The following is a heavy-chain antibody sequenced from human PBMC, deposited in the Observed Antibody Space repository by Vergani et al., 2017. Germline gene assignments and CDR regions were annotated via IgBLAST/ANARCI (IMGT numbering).Heavy chain of an antibody. D-gene: IGHD2-21*02. Sequence: QVQLVESGGGVVQPGRSLRLSCAASGFTFSSYGMHWVRQAPGKGLEWVAVISYDGSNKYYADSVKGRFTISRDNSKNTLYLQMNSLRAEDMAVYYCVKDRLKGWSGSDYYFDYWGQGTLVTVSS. J-gene: IGHJ4*02. V-gene: IGHV3-30*18. CDR3: VKDRLKGWSGSDYYFDY. CDR1: GFTFSSYG. CDR2: ISYDGSNK.